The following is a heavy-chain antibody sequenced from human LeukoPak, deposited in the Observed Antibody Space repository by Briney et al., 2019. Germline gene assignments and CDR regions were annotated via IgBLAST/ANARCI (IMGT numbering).Heavy chain of an antibody. CDR1: GYTLTELS. D-gene: IGHD3-3*01. V-gene: IGHV1-24*01. Sequence: GASVKVSCKVSGYTLTELSMHWVRQAPGKGLEWMGGFDPEDGETIYAQKFQGRVTITRNTSISTAYMELSSLRSEDTAVYYCAREYYDFWSGYNYYMDVWGKGTTVTVSS. J-gene: IGHJ6*03. CDR2: FDPEDGET. CDR3: AREYYDFWSGYNYYMDV.